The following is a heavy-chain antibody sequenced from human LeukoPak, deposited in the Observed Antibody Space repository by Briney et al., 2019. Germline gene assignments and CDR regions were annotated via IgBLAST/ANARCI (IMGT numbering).Heavy chain of an antibody. CDR2: INPGGGST. Sequence: ASAKVACKASGYTFTSYYMHWVRQAPGQGLEWMGIINPGGGSTSYAQKFQGRVTMTRDTSTSTVYMELSSLRSEDTAVYYCARDGVPYYDSSGYHFDYWGQGTLVTVSS. CDR1: GYTFTSYY. D-gene: IGHD3-22*01. V-gene: IGHV1-46*01. CDR3: ARDGVPYYDSSGYHFDY. J-gene: IGHJ4*02.